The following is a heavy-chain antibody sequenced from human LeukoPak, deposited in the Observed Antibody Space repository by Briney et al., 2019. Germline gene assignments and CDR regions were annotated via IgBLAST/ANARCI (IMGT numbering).Heavy chain of an antibody. D-gene: IGHD3-22*01. V-gene: IGHV3-66*01. Sequence: GGSLRLSCAASGFTVSSNYMSWVRQAPGKGLEWVSIIYSGGSTYYADSVKGRFTISRDNSKNTLYLQMNSLRAEDTAMYYCARDISSGYYDAFDIWGQGTMVTVSS. CDR1: GFTVSSNY. CDR3: ARDISSGYYDAFDI. J-gene: IGHJ3*02. CDR2: IYSGGST.